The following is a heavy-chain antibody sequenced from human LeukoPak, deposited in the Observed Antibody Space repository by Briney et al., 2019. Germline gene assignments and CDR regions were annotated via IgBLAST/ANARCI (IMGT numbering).Heavy chain of an antibody. CDR1: GFTFSSYA. V-gene: IGHV3-23*01. Sequence: PGGSLRLSCAASGFTFSSYAMSWVRQAPGKGLEWVSAISGSGGSTYYADSVKGRFTISRDNSRNTLYLQMNSLRAEDTAVYYCAKSGSSGYRGSYWGQGTLVTVSS. CDR2: ISGSGGST. CDR3: AKSGSSGYRGSY. J-gene: IGHJ4*02. D-gene: IGHD3-22*01.